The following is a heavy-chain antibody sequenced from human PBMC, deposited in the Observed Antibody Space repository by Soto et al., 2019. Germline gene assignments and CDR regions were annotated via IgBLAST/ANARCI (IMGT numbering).Heavy chain of an antibody. CDR1: GFTFGTYG. D-gene: IGHD3-3*01. V-gene: IGHV3-23*01. Sequence: EVQLLESGGGLIQPGGSLRLSCAASGFTFGTYGMDWVRQAPGKGLEWVSTITGGNTYYAASVKGRFTISRDNYKNTLYLQMSSLRAEDTALYYCAKDKERGGYDSDFDSWGQGTLVTVSS. J-gene: IGHJ4*02. CDR2: ITGGNT. CDR3: AKDKERGGYDSDFDS.